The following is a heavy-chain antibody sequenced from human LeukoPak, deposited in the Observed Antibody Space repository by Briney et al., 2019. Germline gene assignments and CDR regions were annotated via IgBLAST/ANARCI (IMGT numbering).Heavy chain of an antibody. CDR2: IYYSGST. D-gene: IGHD4-17*01. Sequence: SETLSLTCTVYGGSISSYYWSWIRQPPGKGLEWIGYIYYSGSTNYNPSLKSRVTISVDTSKNQFSLKVSSVTAADTAVYYCARNPTTVTSWYYYMDVWGKGTTVTVSS. V-gene: IGHV4-59*01. CDR1: GGSISSYY. CDR3: ARNPTTVTSWYYYMDV. J-gene: IGHJ6*03.